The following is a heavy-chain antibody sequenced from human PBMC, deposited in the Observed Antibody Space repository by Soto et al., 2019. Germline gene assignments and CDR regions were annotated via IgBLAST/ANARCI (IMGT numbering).Heavy chain of an antibody. CDR3: AKDRSPGYSEPPYYCDF. D-gene: IGHD4-4*01. CDR1: GFTFTNYA. Sequence: GGSLRLSCAVSGFTFTNYAMSWVRQAPGKGLEWVSGISGSGGSTFYADSVKGRFTISRDTSKNTVYLQMSSLRAEDTAIYYSAKDRSPGYSEPPYYCDFWGQGTLVTVS. CDR2: ISGSGGST. V-gene: IGHV3-23*01. J-gene: IGHJ4*02.